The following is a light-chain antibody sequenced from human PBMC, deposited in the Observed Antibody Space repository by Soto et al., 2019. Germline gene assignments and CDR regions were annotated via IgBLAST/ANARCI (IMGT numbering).Light chain of an antibody. CDR3: QYHGSSPIT. J-gene: IGKJ5*01. V-gene: IGKV3-20*01. CDR2: AAS. CDR1: QSVSSSY. Sequence: EIVLTQSPGTLSFSPGERATPSCRASQSVSSSYLAWYQQKPGQAPRLLIFAASSRASGIPDRFSGSGSGTDFTLTISRLEPEDFALFYCQYHGSSPITFGQGTRLEIK.